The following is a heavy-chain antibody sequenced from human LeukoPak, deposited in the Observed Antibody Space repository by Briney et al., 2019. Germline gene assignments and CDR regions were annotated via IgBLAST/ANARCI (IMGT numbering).Heavy chain of an antibody. CDR1: GGSISSGDYY. Sequence: SETLSLTCTVSGGSISSGDYYWSWIRQPPGKGLEWIGYIYYSGSTYYNPSLKSRVTISVDTSKNQFSLKLSSVTAADTAVYYCARVFDFWSGYPRYYYGMDVWGQGTTVTVSS. CDR2: IYYSGST. V-gene: IGHV4-30-4*01. D-gene: IGHD3-3*01. CDR3: ARVFDFWSGYPRYYYGMDV. J-gene: IGHJ6*02.